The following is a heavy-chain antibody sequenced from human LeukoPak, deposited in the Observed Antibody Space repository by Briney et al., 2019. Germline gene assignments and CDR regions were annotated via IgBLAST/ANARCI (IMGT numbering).Heavy chain of an antibody. J-gene: IGHJ6*02. CDR2: INPNSGGT. V-gene: IGHV1-2*02. CDR3: ATQLSEYCSSTSCYDYYGMDV. CDR1: VYTFTGYY. D-gene: IGHD2-2*01. Sequence: ASVKVSCKASVYTFTGYYMNWVRQAPGHGLEWMGWINPNSGGTNYAQKFQGRVTMTRDTSIGTAYMELSRLRSDDTAVYYCATQLSEYCSSTSCYDYYGMDVWGQGTTVTVSS.